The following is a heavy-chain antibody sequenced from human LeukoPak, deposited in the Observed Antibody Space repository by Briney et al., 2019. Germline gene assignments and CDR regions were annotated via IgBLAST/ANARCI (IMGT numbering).Heavy chain of an antibody. D-gene: IGHD4-17*01. CDR1: GYTFTSYD. CDR3: ARDPAHYDYGDYSNWFDP. CDR2: MNPNSGNT. Sequence: ASVKVSCKASGYTFTSYDINWVRQATGQGLEWMGWMNPNSGNTGYAQKFQGRVTMTRDMSTSTVYMELSSLRSEDTAVYYCARDPAHYDYGDYSNWFDPWAREPWSPSPQ. V-gene: IGHV1-8*01. J-gene: IGHJ5*02.